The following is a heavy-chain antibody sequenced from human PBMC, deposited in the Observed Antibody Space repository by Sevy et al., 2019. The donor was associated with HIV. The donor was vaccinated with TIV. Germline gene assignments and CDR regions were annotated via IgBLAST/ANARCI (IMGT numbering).Heavy chain of an antibody. V-gene: IGHV3-7*03. J-gene: IGHJ4*02. CDR1: GFRFSTHW. Sequence: GGSLRLSCAASGFRFSTHWMSWVRQAPGKGLEWVANIKEDGSEKYYVDSVKGRFTISRDNAKNSLFLQMNSLRAEDTAVYYCAKDVYWGQGTLVTVSS. CDR3: AKDVY. CDR2: IKEDGSEK.